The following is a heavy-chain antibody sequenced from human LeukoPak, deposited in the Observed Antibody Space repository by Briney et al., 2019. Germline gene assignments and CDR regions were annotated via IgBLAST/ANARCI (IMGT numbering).Heavy chain of an antibody. D-gene: IGHD4-17*01. CDR3: ARDRLMTTVTTGWFDP. Sequence: GGSLRLSCAASGFTFSSYSMNWVRQAPGKGLEWVSSISSSSSYIYYADSVKGRFTISRDNAKNSLYLQMNSLRAGDTAVYYCARDRLMTTVTTGWFDPWGQGTLVTVSS. J-gene: IGHJ5*02. CDR2: ISSSSSYI. CDR1: GFTFSSYS. V-gene: IGHV3-21*01.